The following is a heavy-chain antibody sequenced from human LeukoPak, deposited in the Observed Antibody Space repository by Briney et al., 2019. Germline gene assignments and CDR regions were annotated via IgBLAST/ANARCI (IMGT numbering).Heavy chain of an antibody. Sequence: ASVKVSCKVSGYTLTELSMHWVRQAPGKGLEWMGGFDPEDGETIYAQKFQGRVTMTEDTSTDTAYMELSSLRSEDTAVYYCARDNSGSYSAHSRFDYWGQGTLVTVSS. CDR3: ARDNSGSYSAHSRFDY. D-gene: IGHD1-26*01. J-gene: IGHJ4*02. CDR2: FDPEDGET. CDR1: GYTLTELS. V-gene: IGHV1-24*01.